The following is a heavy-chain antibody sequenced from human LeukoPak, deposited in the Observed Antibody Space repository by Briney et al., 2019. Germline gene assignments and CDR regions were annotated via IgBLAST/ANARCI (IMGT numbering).Heavy chain of an antibody. CDR2: TYYRSTRYN. CDR1: GDSVSSKSAA. CDR3: SRVHKAFDGARDAFDI. D-gene: IGHD3-10*01. V-gene: IGHV6-1*01. Sequence: SQTLSLTCAISGDSVSSKSAAWNWIRQSPSRGLEWLGRTYYRSTRYNDYAVSVKSRITINADTSKNQFSLQLNSVTPEDTAVYYCSRVHKAFDGARDAFDIWGQGTMVTVSS. J-gene: IGHJ3*02.